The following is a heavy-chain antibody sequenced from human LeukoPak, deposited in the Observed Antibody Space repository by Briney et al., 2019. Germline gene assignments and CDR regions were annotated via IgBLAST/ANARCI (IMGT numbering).Heavy chain of an antibody. Sequence: GGSLRLSCAGSGFNFSDFYMSWIRQAPGKGLEWVAYISGSGSSIYYTDSVRGRFTISRDNAKNSLFLQMNSLRPEDTAVYYCASGYDSSGYYLRPYWGQGTLVTVSS. V-gene: IGHV3-11*01. J-gene: IGHJ4*02. CDR1: GFNFSDFY. D-gene: IGHD3-22*01. CDR2: ISGSGSSI. CDR3: ASGYDSSGYYLRPY.